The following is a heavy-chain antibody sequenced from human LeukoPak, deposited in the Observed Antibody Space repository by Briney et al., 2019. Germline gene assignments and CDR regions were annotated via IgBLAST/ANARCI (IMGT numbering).Heavy chain of an antibody. V-gene: IGHV4-4*07. CDR1: GGSISSYY. D-gene: IGHD3-3*01. Sequence: SETLSLTCTVSGGSISSYYWSWIRQPAGKGLEWIGRIYTSGSTNYNPSLKSRVTMSVDTSKNQFSLKLSSVTAADTAVYYCARDRYDFWSGYPHYFDYWGQGTLVTVSS. CDR3: ARDRYDFWSGYPHYFDY. J-gene: IGHJ4*02. CDR2: IYTSGST.